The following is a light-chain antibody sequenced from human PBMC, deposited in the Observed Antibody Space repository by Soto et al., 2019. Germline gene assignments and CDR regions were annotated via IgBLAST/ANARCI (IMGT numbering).Light chain of an antibody. CDR1: SSDVGGYEY. V-gene: IGLV2-8*01. CDR3: VSYTSSTTYV. J-gene: IGLJ1*01. CDR2: EVI. Sequence: QSALTQPPSASGSPGQSVTISCTGSSSDVGGYEYVSWYQQHPGKAPKLIIYEVIKRPSGVPDRFSGSKSGNTASLTVSGLQAEDEADYYCVSYTSSTTYVFGTGTKVTVL.